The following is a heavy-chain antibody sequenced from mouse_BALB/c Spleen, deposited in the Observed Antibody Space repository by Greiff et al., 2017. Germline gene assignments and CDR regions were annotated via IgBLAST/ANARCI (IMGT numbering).Heavy chain of an antibody. V-gene: IGHV1S45*01. CDR2: INPYNDYT. CDR3: ARRGTTATSYAMDY. CDR1: GYTFTNHH. Sequence: EVKLMESGAELVRPGASVKISCKAFGYTFTNHHINWVKQRPGQGLDWIGYINPYNDYTSYNQKFKGKATLTVDKSSSTAYMELSSLTSEDSAVYYCARRGTTATSYAMDYWGQGTSVTVSS. J-gene: IGHJ4*01. D-gene: IGHD1-2*01.